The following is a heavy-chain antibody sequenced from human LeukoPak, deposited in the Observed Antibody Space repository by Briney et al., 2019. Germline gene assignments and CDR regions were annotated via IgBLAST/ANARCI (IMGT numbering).Heavy chain of an antibody. CDR3: ARGGIDSAMLTTERFDY. Sequence: NLGESLKISCKGSGYSFISYWIGWVRQMPGKGLEWMGIIYPDDSDTRYSPSFQGQVTISADKSISTAYLQWSSLKASDTAMYCCARGGIDSAMLTTERFDYWGQGTLVTVSS. CDR2: IYPDDSDT. J-gene: IGHJ4*02. V-gene: IGHV5-51*01. CDR1: GYSFISYW. D-gene: IGHD5-18*01.